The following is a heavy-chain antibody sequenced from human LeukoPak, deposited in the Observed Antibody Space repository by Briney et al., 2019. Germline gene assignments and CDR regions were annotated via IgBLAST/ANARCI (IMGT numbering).Heavy chain of an antibody. V-gene: IGHV3-53*01. CDR2: IYSGGST. J-gene: IGHJ4*02. Sequence: PGGSLRLSCAASGFPVSSNYMSWVRQAPGKGLEWVSVIYSGGSTYYADSVKGRFTISRDNSKNTLYLQMNSLRAEDTAVYYCAREVAGLDYWGQGTLVTVSS. CDR1: GFPVSSNY. D-gene: IGHD6-19*01. CDR3: AREVAGLDY.